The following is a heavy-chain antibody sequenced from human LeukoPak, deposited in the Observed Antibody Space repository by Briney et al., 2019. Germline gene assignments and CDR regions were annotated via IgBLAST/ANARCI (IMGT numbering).Heavy chain of an antibody. CDR1: GGSISSYY. Sequence: SETLSLTCTVSGGSISSYYWSWIRQPAGKGLEWIGRIYTSGSTSYNPSLKSRVTMSVDTSKNQFSLKLSSVTAADTAVYYCARGPYCSSTSCSPTGWFDPWGQGTLVTVSS. D-gene: IGHD2-2*01. CDR3: ARGPYCSSTSCSPTGWFDP. J-gene: IGHJ5*02. CDR2: IYTSGST. V-gene: IGHV4-4*07.